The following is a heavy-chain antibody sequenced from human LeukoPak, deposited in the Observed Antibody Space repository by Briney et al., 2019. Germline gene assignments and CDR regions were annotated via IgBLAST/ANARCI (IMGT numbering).Heavy chain of an antibody. CDR1: GGSFSGKY. CDR2: ITYSGSI. Sequence: PSETLSLTCAVYGGSFSGKYWTWIRQPPGKGLEWIGEITYSGSIYYKPSLKSRVTISVDTSKNQFSLKLNSVTAADTAMYYCARDVMTWGQGTLVAVSS. D-gene: IGHD2-21*01. CDR3: ARDVMT. J-gene: IGHJ4*02. V-gene: IGHV4-34*01.